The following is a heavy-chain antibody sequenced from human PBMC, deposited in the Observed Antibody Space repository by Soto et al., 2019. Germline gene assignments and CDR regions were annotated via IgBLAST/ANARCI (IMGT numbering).Heavy chain of an antibody. J-gene: IGHJ6*02. CDR1: GYTFTGYY. CDR2: INPNSGGT. CDR3: ARGQQLVPYYYYYYGMDV. Sequence: ASVKVSCKASGYTFTGYYMHWVRQAPGQGLEWMGWINPNSGGTNYAQKFQGWVTMTRDTSISTAYMELSRLRSDDTAVYYCARGQQLVPYYYYYYGMDVWGQGNTVTVSS. V-gene: IGHV1-2*04. D-gene: IGHD6-13*01.